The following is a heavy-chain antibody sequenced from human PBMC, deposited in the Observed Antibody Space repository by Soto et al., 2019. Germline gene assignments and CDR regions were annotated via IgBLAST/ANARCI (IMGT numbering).Heavy chain of an antibody. D-gene: IGHD2-15*01. Sequence: QVQLQESGPGLVKPSGTLSLTCAVSGGSIRSSTWWSWVRQSPGKGLEWIGEIYHSGSTNYNPSLASRVYISVDKSKNQFSLKLSSVTAADTAVYYCARMYCSGGSCYSNIDYWGQGTLVTVSS. CDR3: ARMYCSGGSCYSNIDY. V-gene: IGHV4-4*02. CDR2: IYHSGST. CDR1: GGSIRSSTW. J-gene: IGHJ4*02.